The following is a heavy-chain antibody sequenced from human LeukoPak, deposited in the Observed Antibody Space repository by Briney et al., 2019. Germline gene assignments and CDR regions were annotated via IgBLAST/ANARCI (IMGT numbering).Heavy chain of an antibody. J-gene: IGHJ4*02. V-gene: IGHV3-7*03. CDR2: IRPDGSDK. D-gene: IGHD2-21*02. Sequence: GGSLRLSCAASGFSFSRSWMSWVRQAPGKGLEWVANIRPDGSDKCYEDSVRGRFIISRDNAKNSLYLQMNSLRAEDTAVYYCVSAKTCGGDCYHFDYWGQGALVTVSS. CDR3: VSAKTCGGDCYHFDY. CDR1: GFSFSRSW.